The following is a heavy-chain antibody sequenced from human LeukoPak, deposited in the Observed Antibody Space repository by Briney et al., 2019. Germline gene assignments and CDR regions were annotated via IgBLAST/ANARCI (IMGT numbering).Heavy chain of an antibody. CDR2: IPIFGTA. J-gene: IGHJ4*02. V-gene: IGHV1-69*01. Sequence: IPIFGTANYAQKFQGRVTITADESTSTAYMELSSLRSEDTAVYYCASLYSSSSEAPPDFDYWGQGTLVTVSS. CDR3: ASLYSSSSEAPPDFDY. D-gene: IGHD6-6*01.